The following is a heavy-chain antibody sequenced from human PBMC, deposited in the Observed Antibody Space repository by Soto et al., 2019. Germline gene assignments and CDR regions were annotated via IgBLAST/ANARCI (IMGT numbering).Heavy chain of an antibody. CDR2: IYYSGST. J-gene: IGHJ6*02. Sequence: SETLSLTCTVSGGSISGGGYYWSWIRQHPGKGLEWMGYIYYSGSTYYNPSLKSRVTISVDTSKNQFSLKLSSVTAADTAVYYCARDRGNYGGNSGGGYYYYGMDVWGQGTTVTVSS. CDR1: GGSISGGGYY. CDR3: ARDRGNYGGNSGGGYYYYGMDV. D-gene: IGHD4-17*01. V-gene: IGHV4-31*03.